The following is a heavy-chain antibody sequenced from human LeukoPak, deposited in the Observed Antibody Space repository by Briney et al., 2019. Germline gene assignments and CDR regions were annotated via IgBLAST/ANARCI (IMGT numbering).Heavy chain of an antibody. D-gene: IGHD3-22*01. V-gene: IGHV4-39*01. CDR2: IYYSGRT. CDR3: ARSPPEGNNNGSYYVSLDYFDC. Sequence: SETLSLTCTVAGGSISSSNYYWGWIRQPPGKGLEWIGSIYYSGRTYYNPSLKSRVTISVDTSKNQFSLNLSSVTAADTAVFYCARSPPEGNNNGSYYVSLDYFDCWGQGTLVTVSS. CDR1: GGSISSSNYY. J-gene: IGHJ4*02.